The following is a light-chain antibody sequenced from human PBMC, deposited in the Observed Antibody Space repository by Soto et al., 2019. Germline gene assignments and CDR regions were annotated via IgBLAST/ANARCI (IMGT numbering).Light chain of an antibody. CDR1: QSLSSNF. CDR3: QQYGSSALT. J-gene: IGKJ4*01. CDR2: DSS. V-gene: IGKV3-20*01. Sequence: EIVLTQSPATLSLSPGERATLSCRASQSLSSNFLAWYQQKPGQPPRLLIYDSSTRATGFPDRFSGSGSGTDFTLTIIRLEPEDFAVYYCQQYGSSALTFGGGTKLDIK.